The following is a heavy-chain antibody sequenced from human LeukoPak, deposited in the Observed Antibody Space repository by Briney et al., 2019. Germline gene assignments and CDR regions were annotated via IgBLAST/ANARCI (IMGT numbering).Heavy chain of an antibody. CDR1: GFTFSSYG. J-gene: IGHJ6*03. V-gene: IGHV3-30*02. CDR2: IRYDGSNK. D-gene: IGHD5-18*01. Sequence: GGSLRLSCAASGFTFSSYGMHWVRQAPGKGLEWVTFIRYDGSNKYYADSVKGRFTISRDNSKNTLYLQMNSLRAEDTAVYYCAKGGPTDVDTAMVTGIGYYYYYMDVWGKGTTVTVSS. CDR3: AKGGPTDVDTAMVTGIGYYYYYMDV.